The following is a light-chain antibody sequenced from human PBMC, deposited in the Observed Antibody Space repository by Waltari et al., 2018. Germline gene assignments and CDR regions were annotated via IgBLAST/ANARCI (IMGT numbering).Light chain of an antibody. V-gene: IGLV3-19*01. CDR1: SLRRFY. J-gene: IGLJ2*01. CDR2: GQN. Sequence: SSELTQDPAVSVALGQTVRHTCQGDSLRRFYASWYQQRPGQAPILVLYGQNNRPPGIPDRFSGSTSGNTASLTITRAQAEDEGDYFCHSRDTTSTRLFGGGTRVTV. CDR3: HSRDTTSTRL.